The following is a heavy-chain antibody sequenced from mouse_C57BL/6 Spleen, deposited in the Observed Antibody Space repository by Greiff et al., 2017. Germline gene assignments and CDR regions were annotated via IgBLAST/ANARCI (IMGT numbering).Heavy chain of an antibody. CDR3: AREAAYYSNLAWFAY. Sequence: QVQLQQSGTELVKPGASVKLSCKASGYTFTSYWMHWVKQRPGQGLEWIGNINPSNGGTNYNEKFKSKATLTVDKSSSTAYMQLSSLTSEDSAVYYCAREAAYYSNLAWFAYWGQGTLVTVSA. J-gene: IGHJ3*01. V-gene: IGHV1-53*01. CDR1: GYTFTSYW. CDR2: INPSNGGT. D-gene: IGHD2-5*01.